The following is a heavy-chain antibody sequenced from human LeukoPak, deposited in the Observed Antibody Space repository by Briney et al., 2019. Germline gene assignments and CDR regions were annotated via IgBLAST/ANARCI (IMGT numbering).Heavy chain of an antibody. Sequence: SVKVSCKASGFTFSNSAVQWVRQARGQRLEWIGWIVVGSGNTNYAQKFQERVTITRDMSTSTAYMELSSLRSEGTAVYYCAVDVIYESDWGQGTLVTVSS. CDR3: AVDVIYESD. J-gene: IGHJ4*02. D-gene: IGHD2/OR15-2a*01. V-gene: IGHV1-58*01. CDR2: IVVGSGNT. CDR1: GFTFSNSA.